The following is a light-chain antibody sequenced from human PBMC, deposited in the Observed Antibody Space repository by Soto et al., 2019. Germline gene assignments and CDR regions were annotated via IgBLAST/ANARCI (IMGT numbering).Light chain of an antibody. J-gene: IGKJ1*01. CDR2: DAS. V-gene: IGKV3-20*01. Sequence: EIVLIQSPATLSLSPVERATLSCMASQSVGSYLAWYQHKPGQAPRLLISDASNRATGIPDRFSGSGSGTDFTLTISRLEPEDSAVYYCQQYGSSGTFGQGTKVDI. CDR1: QSVGSY. CDR3: QQYGSSGT.